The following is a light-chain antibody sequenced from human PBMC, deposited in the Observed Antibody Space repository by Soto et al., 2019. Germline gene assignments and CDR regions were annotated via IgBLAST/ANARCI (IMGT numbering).Light chain of an antibody. Sequence: QCALTQPASVSGSPGQSITISWTGTSSDVGGYNYVSWYQQHPGKAPKLMIYDVSNRPSGVSNRFSGSKSGNTASLTISGLQAEDEADYYCSSYTSSSTLDVFGTGTKLTVL. CDR1: SSDVGGYNY. J-gene: IGLJ1*01. CDR2: DVS. V-gene: IGLV2-14*01. CDR3: SSYTSSSTLDV.